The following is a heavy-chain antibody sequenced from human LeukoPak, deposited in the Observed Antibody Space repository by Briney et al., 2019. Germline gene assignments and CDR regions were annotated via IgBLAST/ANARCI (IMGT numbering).Heavy chain of an antibody. V-gene: IGHV5-51*01. CDR2: IYPGDSDT. D-gene: IGHD2-2*01. CDR1: GYSFTSYW. J-gene: IGHJ4*02. CDR3: ARQVDCSSTSCYASSPFYYFDY. Sequence: GESLKISCKGSGYSFTSYWIGWVRQMPGKGLEWMGIIYPGDSDTRYRPSFQGQVTISADKSISTAYLQWSSLKASDTAMYYCARQVDCSSTSCYASSPFYYFDYWGQGTLVTVSS.